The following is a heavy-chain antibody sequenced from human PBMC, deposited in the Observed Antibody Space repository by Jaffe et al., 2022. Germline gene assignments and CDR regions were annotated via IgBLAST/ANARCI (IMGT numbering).Heavy chain of an antibody. J-gene: IGHJ6*03. Sequence: QVQLQQWGAGLLKPSETLSLTCAVYGGSFSGYYWSWIRQPPGKGLEWIGEINHSGSTNYNPSLKSRVTISVDTSKNQFSLKLSSVTAADTAVYYCARGGGRRLYYMDVWGKGTTVTVSS. D-gene: IGHD2-15*01. V-gene: IGHV4-34*01. CDR1: GGSFSGYY. CDR3: ARGGGRRLYYMDV. CDR2: INHSGST.